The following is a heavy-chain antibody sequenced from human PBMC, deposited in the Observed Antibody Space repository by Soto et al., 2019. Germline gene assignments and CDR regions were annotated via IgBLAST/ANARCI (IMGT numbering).Heavy chain of an antibody. J-gene: IGHJ4*02. CDR2: IYYSGST. V-gene: IGHV4-59*01. Sequence: SETLSLTCTVSGGSISSYYWSWIRQPPGKGLEWIGYIYYSGSTNYNPSLKSRVTISVDTSKNQFSLKLSSVTAADTAVYYCASADYGSGLFDYWGQGTLVTVSS. CDR3: ASADYGSGLFDY. D-gene: IGHD3-10*01. CDR1: GGSISSYY.